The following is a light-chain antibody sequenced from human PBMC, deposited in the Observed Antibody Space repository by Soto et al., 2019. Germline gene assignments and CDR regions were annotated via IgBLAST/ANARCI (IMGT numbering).Light chain of an antibody. CDR3: SSYAGSSNV. J-gene: IGLJ1*01. CDR2: EVN. V-gene: IGLV2-8*01. Sequence: SALTQPPSASGSPGQSVAISCTGTSSDVGGYNYVSWYQQHPGKAPKLMIYEVNKRPSGVPDRFSGSKSGNTASLTVSGLQAEDEPDYYCSSYAGSSNVFGTGTKVTVL. CDR1: SSDVGGYNY.